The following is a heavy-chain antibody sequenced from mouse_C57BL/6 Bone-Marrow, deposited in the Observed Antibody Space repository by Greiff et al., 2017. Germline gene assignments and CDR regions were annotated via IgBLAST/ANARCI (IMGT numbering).Heavy chain of an antibody. D-gene: IGHD2-5*01. CDR1: GYTFTSYW. CDR2: INPGSGGT. Sequence: VQLQQSGAELVKPGASVKLSCKASGYTFTSYWMHWVKQRPGQGLEWIGVINPGSGGTNYNEKFKGKATLTADKSSSTAYMQLSSLTSEDSAVYFCARRGTYYSNYGFYYAMDYWGQGTSVTVSS. V-gene: IGHV1-54*01. CDR3: ARRGTYYSNYGFYYAMDY. J-gene: IGHJ4*01.